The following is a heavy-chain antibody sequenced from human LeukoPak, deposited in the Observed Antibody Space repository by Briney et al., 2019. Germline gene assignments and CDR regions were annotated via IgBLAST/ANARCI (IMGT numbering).Heavy chain of an antibody. V-gene: IGHV4-34*01. J-gene: IGHJ6*03. CDR1: GGSFSGYY. CDR2: INHSGST. D-gene: IGHD6-6*01. CDR3: ARGVAARPHYYYYMDV. Sequence: SETLSLTCTVSGGSFSGYYWSWIRQPPGKGLEWIGEINHSGSTNYNPSLKSRVTISVNTSKNQFSLKLSSVTAADTAVYYCARGVAARPHYYYYMDVWGKGTTVTVSS.